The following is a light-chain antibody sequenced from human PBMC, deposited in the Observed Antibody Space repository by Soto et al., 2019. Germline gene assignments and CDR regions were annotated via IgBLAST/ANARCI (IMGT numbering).Light chain of an antibody. Sequence: QSALTQPASVSGSPGQSITISCTGTSSDVGDYKYVSWYQQHPGKAPKLMIYDVSNRPSGVSNRFSGSKSGNTASLTISGLQPEDEADHYCCSYTSSGTYVFGTGTKLTVL. CDR1: SSDVGDYKY. CDR2: DVS. V-gene: IGLV2-14*01. CDR3: CSYTSSGTYV. J-gene: IGLJ1*01.